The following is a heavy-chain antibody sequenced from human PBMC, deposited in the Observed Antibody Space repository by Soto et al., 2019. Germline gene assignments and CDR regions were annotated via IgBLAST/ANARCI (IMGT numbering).Heavy chain of an antibody. Sequence: GGSPRLSCAASGFTFSSYSMNWVRQAPGKELEWVSYISSSSTIYYADSVKGRFTISRDNAKNSLYLQMNSLRDEDTAVYYCARDIVVVVAAPSWFDPWGQGTLVTVSS. CDR1: GFTFSSYS. CDR2: ISSSSTI. CDR3: ARDIVVVVAAPSWFDP. J-gene: IGHJ5*02. D-gene: IGHD2-15*01. V-gene: IGHV3-48*02.